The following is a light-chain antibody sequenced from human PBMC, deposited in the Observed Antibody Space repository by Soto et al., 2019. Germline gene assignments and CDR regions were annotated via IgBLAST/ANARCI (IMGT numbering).Light chain of an antibody. V-gene: IGLV1-47*01. CDR3: AAWVDSLGV. Sequence: QSVLTQPPSASGTPGQRVTISCSGSSSNIGSNYVYWYQQLPGTAPKLLSYRNNQRPSGVPDRFSGSKSGTSASLAISGLRSEDEADYYCAAWVDSLGVFGTGTKLTVL. CDR1: SSNIGSNY. CDR2: RNN. J-gene: IGLJ1*01.